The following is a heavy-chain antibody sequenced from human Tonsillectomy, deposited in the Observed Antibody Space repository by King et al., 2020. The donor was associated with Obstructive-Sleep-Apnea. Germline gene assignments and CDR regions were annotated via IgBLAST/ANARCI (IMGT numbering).Heavy chain of an antibody. Sequence: VQLVESGGGLVQSGGSLRLSCVVSGFTLSSYWMHWVRQAPGKGLVWVSRTNSDGSSTSYADSVKGRFTVSRDNAKNTLYRQMNSLRVEDTAVYYCARGACSSTSCYGGMDVWGQGTTVTVSS. V-gene: IGHV3-74*01. D-gene: IGHD2-2*01. CDR3: ARGACSSTSCYGGMDV. CDR1: GFTLSSYW. CDR2: TNSDGSST. J-gene: IGHJ6*02.